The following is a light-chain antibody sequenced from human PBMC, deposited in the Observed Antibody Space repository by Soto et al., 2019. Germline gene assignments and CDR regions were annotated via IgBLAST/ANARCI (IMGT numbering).Light chain of an antibody. V-gene: IGLV2-8*01. CDR2: EVT. CDR3: ASYAGGNQV. Sequence: QSALTQPPSVSGSPGQSVTISCTGTSSDVGSYNRVSWYQQPPGTAPKLMIYEVTKRPSGVPDRFSGSRSGNTASLTVSGLLAEDEADYYCASYAGGNQVFGTGTKLTVL. J-gene: IGLJ1*01. CDR1: SSDVGSYNR.